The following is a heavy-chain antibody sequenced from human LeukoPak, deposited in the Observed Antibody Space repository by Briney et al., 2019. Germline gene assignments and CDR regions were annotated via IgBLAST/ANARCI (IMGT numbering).Heavy chain of an antibody. V-gene: IGHV3-48*03. Sequence: GGSLRLSCAASGFTFSSYEMNWVRQAPGKGLEWVSYISSSGSTIYYADSVKGRFTISRDNAKNSLYLQMNSLRAEDTAVYYCATTDYGYSYGYDYWGQGTLVTVSS. J-gene: IGHJ4*02. D-gene: IGHD5-18*01. CDR2: ISSSGSTI. CDR1: GFTFSSYE. CDR3: ATTDYGYSYGYDY.